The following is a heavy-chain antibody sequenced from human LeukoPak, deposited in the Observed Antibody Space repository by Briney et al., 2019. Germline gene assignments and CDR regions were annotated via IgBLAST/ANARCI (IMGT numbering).Heavy chain of an antibody. J-gene: IGHJ4*02. CDR1: GGSISSSSYY. D-gene: IGHD3-9*01. CDR2: IYYSGST. V-gene: IGHV4-39*01. CDR3: ARRGGRDWLLKGSFVY. Sequence: PSETLSLTCTVSGGSISSSSYYWGWIRQPPWKGLEWIGSIYYSGSTYYNPSLKSQVTISVDTSKNQFSLKLSSVTAADTAVYYCARRGGRDWLLKGSFVYWGQGTLVTVSS.